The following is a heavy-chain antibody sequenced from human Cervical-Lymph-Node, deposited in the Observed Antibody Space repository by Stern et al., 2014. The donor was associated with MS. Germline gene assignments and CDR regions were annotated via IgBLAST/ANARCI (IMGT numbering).Heavy chain of an antibody. J-gene: IGHJ4*02. CDR2: ISYDGSNK. CDR1: GFTFSSYA. V-gene: IGHV3-30*01. D-gene: IGHD3-3*01. Sequence: MQLVESGGGVVQPGRSLRLSCAASGFTFSSYAMHWVRQAPGKGLEWGAVISYDGSNKYYADSVKGRFTISRDNSKNTLYLQMNSLRAEDTAVYYCAVPSAWQSIWYYFDYWGQGTLVTVSS. CDR3: AVPSAWQSIWYYFDY.